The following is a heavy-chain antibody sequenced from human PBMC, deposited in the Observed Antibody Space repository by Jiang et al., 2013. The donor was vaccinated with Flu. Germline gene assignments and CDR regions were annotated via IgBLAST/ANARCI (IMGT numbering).Heavy chain of an antibody. V-gene: IGHV1-46*03. D-gene: IGHD2-15*01. CDR2: INPRGGSA. J-gene: IGHJ4*02. CDR3: VRLFGYCSAGTCYPDY. CDR1: GYTFSDYY. Sequence: SGAEVKRPGASVNVSCKASGYTFSDYYLHWVRQAPGQGPEWLGVINPRGGSARYAQKVQGRVTMTRDTSTSTVYMQLSSLRSEDTAIYYCVRLFGYCSAGTCYPDYWGQGTLVTVSS.